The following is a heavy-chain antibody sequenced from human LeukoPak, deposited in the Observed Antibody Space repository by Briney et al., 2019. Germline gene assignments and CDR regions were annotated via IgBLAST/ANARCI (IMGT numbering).Heavy chain of an antibody. Sequence: SESLSLTCTVSGGSISSYYWSWVRQPPGKGLEWIGYIRYSGSTNYNPSLKSRVTISVDTSKNQCSLKLSSVTAADTAVYYCARVRIAAAGSGSRIDYWGQGTLVIIAS. CDR3: ARVRIAAAGSGSRIDY. V-gene: IGHV4-59*01. J-gene: IGHJ4*02. CDR1: GGSISSYY. CDR2: IRYSGST. D-gene: IGHD6-13*01.